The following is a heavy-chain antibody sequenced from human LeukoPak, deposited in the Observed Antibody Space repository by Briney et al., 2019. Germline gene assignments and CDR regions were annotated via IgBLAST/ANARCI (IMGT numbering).Heavy chain of an antibody. D-gene: IGHD1-26*01. CDR2: INPRSGGT. V-gene: IGHV1-2*02. CDR3: ARGTIGSYSSVHD. J-gene: IGHJ1*01. Sequence: ASVKVSCKASGYTFTGYYMHWVRQAPGQGLEWVGWINPRSGGTDYAQRLQGRVSMTTDTSIPTAYMELSRLTSDDTAIYYCARGTIGSYSSVHDWGQGTLLIVSS. CDR1: GYTFTGYY.